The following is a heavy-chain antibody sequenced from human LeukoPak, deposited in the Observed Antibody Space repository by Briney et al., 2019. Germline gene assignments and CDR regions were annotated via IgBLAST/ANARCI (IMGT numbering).Heavy chain of an antibody. CDR3: AKSRGCSSTSCLVDY. J-gene: IGHJ4*02. CDR1: GFTFSSYG. V-gene: IGHV3-30*18. Sequence: GSLRLSCAASGFTFSSYGMHWVRQAPGKGLEWVAVISYDGSNKYYADSVKGRFTISRDNSKNTLYLQMNSLRAEDTAVYYCAKSRGCSSTSCLVDYWGQGTLVTVSS. CDR2: ISYDGSNK. D-gene: IGHD2-2*01.